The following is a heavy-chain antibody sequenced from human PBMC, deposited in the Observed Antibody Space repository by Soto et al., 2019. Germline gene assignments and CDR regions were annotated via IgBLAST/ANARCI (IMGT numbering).Heavy chain of an antibody. Sequence: QVQLVESGGGVVQPGRSLRLSCAPSGFTFSNYAMHWVRQAPGKGLEWVAVISYDGSNKYYADSVKGRFTISRDHSKNTLYLQMNSLRAEDTAVYYCARDKRDLRFLEWSYYFDYWGQGTLVTVSS. CDR2: ISYDGSNK. D-gene: IGHD3-3*01. CDR3: ARDKRDLRFLEWSYYFDY. CDR1: GFTFSNYA. J-gene: IGHJ4*02. V-gene: IGHV3-30-3*01.